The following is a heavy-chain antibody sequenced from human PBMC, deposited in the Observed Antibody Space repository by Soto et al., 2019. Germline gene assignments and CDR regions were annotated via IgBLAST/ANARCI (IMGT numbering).Heavy chain of an antibody. Sequence: PGGSLRLSCAASGFTFSSYGMHWVRQAPGKGLEWVAVISYDGSNKYYADSVKGRFTISRDNSKNTLYLQMNSLRAEDTAVYYYAKDYSGSFVDAFEIWAQGTLVTVS. V-gene: IGHV3-30*18. CDR3: AKDYSGSFVDAFEI. J-gene: IGHJ3*02. D-gene: IGHD1-26*01. CDR1: GFTFSSYG. CDR2: ISYDGSNK.